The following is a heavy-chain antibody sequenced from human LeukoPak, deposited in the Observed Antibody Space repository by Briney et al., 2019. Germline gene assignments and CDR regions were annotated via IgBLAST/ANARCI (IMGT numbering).Heavy chain of an antibody. V-gene: IGHV1-69*04. CDR3: GVAAGYYFDY. Sequence: ASVKVSCKASGGTFSSYAISWVRQAPGQGLEWMGRIIPILGIANCAQKFQGRVTITADKSTSTAYMELSSLRSEDTAVYYCGVAAGYYFDYWGQGTLVTVSS. CDR2: IIPILGIA. CDR1: GGTFSSYA. J-gene: IGHJ4*02. D-gene: IGHD2-21*01.